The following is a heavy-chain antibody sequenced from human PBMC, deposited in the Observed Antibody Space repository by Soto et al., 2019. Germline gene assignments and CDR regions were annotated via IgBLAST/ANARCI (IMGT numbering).Heavy chain of an antibody. J-gene: IGHJ4*01. CDR2: FDPEDGET. D-gene: IGHD2-2*01. CDR1: GYTLTELS. Sequence: ASVKVSWKVSGYTLTELSMHWVRQAPGKGLEWMGGFDPEDGETIYAQKFQGRVTMTEDTSTDTAYMELSSLRSEDTAVYYCATDTYCSSTSCYRVDYWGQGTLVTVSS. V-gene: IGHV1-24*01. CDR3: ATDTYCSSTSCYRVDY.